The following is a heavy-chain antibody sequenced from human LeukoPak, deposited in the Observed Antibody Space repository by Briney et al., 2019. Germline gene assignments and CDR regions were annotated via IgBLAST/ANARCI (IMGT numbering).Heavy chain of an antibody. CDR2: IYYSGST. J-gene: IGHJ6*02. Sequence: SETLSLTCTVSGGSISSSSYYWGWIRQPPGKGLEWIGSIYYSGSTYYNPSLKSRVTISVDTSKNQFSLKLSSVTAADTAVYYCARGGGSYSADYYYGMDVWGQGTTVTVSS. CDR1: GGSISSSSYY. D-gene: IGHD1-26*01. CDR3: ARGGGSYSADYYYGMDV. V-gene: IGHV4-39*07.